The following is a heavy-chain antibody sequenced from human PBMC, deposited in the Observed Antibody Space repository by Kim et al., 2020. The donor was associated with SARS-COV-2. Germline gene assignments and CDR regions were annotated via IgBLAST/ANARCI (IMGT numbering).Heavy chain of an antibody. V-gene: IGHV2-5*01. CDR2: DDK. D-gene: IGHD3-10*01. J-gene: IGHJ4*02. CDR3: AHSPGYFDY. Sequence: DDKRYSPSLKSRLTITKDTSKNQVVLTMTNMDPVDTATYYCAHSPGYFDYWGQGTLVTVSS.